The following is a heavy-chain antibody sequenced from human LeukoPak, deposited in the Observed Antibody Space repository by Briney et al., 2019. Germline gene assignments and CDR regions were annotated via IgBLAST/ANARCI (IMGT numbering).Heavy chain of an antibody. CDR3: AKHRMYYDDNSGRRVADAFDL. Sequence: PSETLSLTCTVSGESISSSSYYWGWIRQPPGKGLEWIVSIYYSGSTYYNPSLKSRVTISLDTSKNQFSLKLSSVTAADTAVYYCAKHRMYYDDNSGRRVADAFDLWGQGTMVTVSS. V-gene: IGHV4-39*01. CDR1: GESISSSSYY. CDR2: IYYSGST. D-gene: IGHD3-22*01. J-gene: IGHJ3*01.